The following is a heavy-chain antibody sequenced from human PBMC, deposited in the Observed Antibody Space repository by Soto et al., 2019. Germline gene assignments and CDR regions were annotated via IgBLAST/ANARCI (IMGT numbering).Heavy chain of an antibody. J-gene: IGHJ5*02. CDR3: AGFTYYYDSSGYYP. CDR1: GGSISSSNW. CDR2: IYHSGST. D-gene: IGHD3-22*01. Sequence: QVQLQESGPGLVKPSGTLSLTCAVSGGSISSSNWWSWVRQPPGMGLEWIGEIYHSGSTNYNPSLKSRVTISVDKSKNQFSLKLSSVTAAGTAVYYCAGFTYYYDSSGYYPWGQGTLVTVSS. V-gene: IGHV4-4*02.